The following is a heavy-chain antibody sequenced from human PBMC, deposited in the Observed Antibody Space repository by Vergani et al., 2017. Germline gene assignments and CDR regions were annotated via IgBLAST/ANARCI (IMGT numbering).Heavy chain of an antibody. CDR1: GYTFTSYA. V-gene: IGHV1-3*01. CDR2: INAGNGNT. D-gene: IGHD5-12*01. J-gene: IGHJ4*02. CDR3: ARGARYSGYEITDY. Sequence: QVQLVQSGAEVKKPGASVKVSCKASGYTFTSYAMHWVRQAPGQRLEWMGWINAGNGNTKYSQKFQGRVTITRDTSANTAYMELSSLRSEDTAVYFCARGARYSGYEITDYWGQGTLVTVSS.